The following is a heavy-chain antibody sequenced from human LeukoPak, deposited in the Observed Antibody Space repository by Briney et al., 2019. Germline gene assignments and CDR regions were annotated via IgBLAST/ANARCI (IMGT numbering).Heavy chain of an antibody. D-gene: IGHD3-16*01. CDR2: IYYSGST. CDR1: GGSISSYY. Sequence: SETLSLTCTVSGGSISSYYWSWIRQPPGKGLEWIGYIYYSGSTNYNPSLKSRVTISVDTSKNQFSLKLSSVTAADTAVYYRARHVRGLGAFDYWGQGTLVTVSS. V-gene: IGHV4-59*08. J-gene: IGHJ4*02. CDR3: ARHVRGLGAFDY.